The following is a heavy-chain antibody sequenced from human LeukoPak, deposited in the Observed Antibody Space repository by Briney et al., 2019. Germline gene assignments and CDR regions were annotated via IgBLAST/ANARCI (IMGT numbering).Heavy chain of an antibody. CDR1: GFTFSSYG. CDR2: IWYDGSNK. V-gene: IGHV3-33*01. Sequence: PGRSLRLSCAASGFTFSSYGMHWVRQAPGKGLEWVAVIWYDGSNKYYADSVKGRFTISRDNSKNTLYPQMNSLRAEDTAVYFCARGKTYFDLWGRGTLVTVSS. J-gene: IGHJ2*01. CDR3: ARGKTYFDL.